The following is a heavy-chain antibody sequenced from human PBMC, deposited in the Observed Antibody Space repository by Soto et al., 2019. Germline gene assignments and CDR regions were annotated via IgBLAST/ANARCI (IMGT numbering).Heavy chain of an antibody. D-gene: IGHD3-16*01. Sequence: QVQLQESGPGLVKPSQTLSLTCTVSGGSISSGGYYWSWIRQHPGKGLEWIGYIYYSGSTYYNPPLKSRVTISVDTSKNQFSLKLSSVTAADTAVYYCARGGYVSAYYGMDVWGQGTTVTVSS. CDR1: GGSISSGGYY. V-gene: IGHV4-31*03. CDR2: IYYSGST. CDR3: ARGGYVSAYYGMDV. J-gene: IGHJ6*02.